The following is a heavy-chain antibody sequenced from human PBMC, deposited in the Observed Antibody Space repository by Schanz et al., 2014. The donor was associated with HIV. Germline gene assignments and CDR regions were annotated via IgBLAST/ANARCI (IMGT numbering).Heavy chain of an antibody. CDR2: ISSSSSYI. V-gene: IGHV3-21*01. Sequence: VQVVESGGGLVKPGGSLRLSCAASGFGFSSYSINWVRQAPGKGLEWVSSISSSSSYIYYADSVKGRFTISRDNAKNSLYLQMNSLRAEDTAVYYCARPVDTAMVPKLAFDYWGQGTLVTVSS. J-gene: IGHJ4*02. CDR1: GFGFSSYS. D-gene: IGHD5-18*01. CDR3: ARPVDTAMVPKLAFDY.